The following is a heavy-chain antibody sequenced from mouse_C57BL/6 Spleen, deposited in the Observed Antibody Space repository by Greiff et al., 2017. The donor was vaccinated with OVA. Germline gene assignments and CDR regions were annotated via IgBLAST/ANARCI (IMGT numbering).Heavy chain of an antibody. Sequence: QVQLQQPGTELVKPGASVKLSCKASGYTFTSYWMHWVKQRPGQGLEWIGNINPSNGGTNYNEQFKSKATLTVDKSSSTAYMQLSSLTSEDSSVYYSARAGSCNYDYFDYWGQGTTLTVST. V-gene: IGHV1-53*01. J-gene: IGHJ2*01. D-gene: IGHD2-1*01. CDR1: GYTFTSYW. CDR3: ARAGSCNYDYFDY. CDR2: INPSNGGT.